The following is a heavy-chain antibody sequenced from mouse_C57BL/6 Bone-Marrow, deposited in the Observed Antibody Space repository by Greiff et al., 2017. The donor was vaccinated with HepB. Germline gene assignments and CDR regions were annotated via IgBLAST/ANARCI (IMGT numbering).Heavy chain of an antibody. CDR1: GYTFTSYW. Sequence: VQLQQPGAELVKPGASVKLSCKASGYTFTSYWMQWVKQRPGQGLEWIGEIYPSDSYTNYNQKFKGKATLTVDTSSSTAYMQLSSLTSGDSAVYYCARWGMDYWGQGTSVTVSS. J-gene: IGHJ4*01. CDR2: IYPSDSYT. V-gene: IGHV1-50*01. CDR3: ARWGMDY.